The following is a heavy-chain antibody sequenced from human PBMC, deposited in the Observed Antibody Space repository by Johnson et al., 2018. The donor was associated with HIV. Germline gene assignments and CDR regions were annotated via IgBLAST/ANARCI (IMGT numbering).Heavy chain of an antibody. CDR2: ISTSGSTI. Sequence: VQLVESGGGVVQPGTSLRLSCAASGFTFRNYAMHWVRQAPGRGLDWVSYISTSGSTINYADSVKGRFTISRDNAKKSLYLQMNSLRAEDTAVYYCARGRYAFDIWGQGTMVTVSS. CDR3: ARGRYAFDI. J-gene: IGHJ3*02. V-gene: IGHV3-48*04. CDR1: GFTFRNYA.